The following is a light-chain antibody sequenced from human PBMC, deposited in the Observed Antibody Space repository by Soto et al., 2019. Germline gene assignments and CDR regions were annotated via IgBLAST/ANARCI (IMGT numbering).Light chain of an antibody. Sequence: QSALTQPASVSGSPGQSITISSTGTGSDVGGYDYVSWYQHHPGKAPKVMIYEVTNRPSGVSYRFSGSKSGNTASLTISGPWAEDEADYYCSSYTSRSTYVIGSGTKVPVL. J-gene: IGLJ1*01. CDR2: EVT. CDR3: SSYTSRSTYV. CDR1: GSDVGGYDY. V-gene: IGLV2-14*01.